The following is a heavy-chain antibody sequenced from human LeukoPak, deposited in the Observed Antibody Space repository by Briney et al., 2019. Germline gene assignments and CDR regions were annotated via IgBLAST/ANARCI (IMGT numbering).Heavy chain of an antibody. D-gene: IGHD3-22*01. CDR1: GFIFGSYA. CDR2: ISGPGDNT. V-gene: IGHV3-23*01. J-gene: IGHJ3*01. CDR3: AKEDYYDSRGHIKLDAFDV. Sequence: PGGSLRLSCAVSGFIFGSYAVGWVRQAPGKGLEWVSTISGPGDNTYYADSVKGRFTISRDNSRNTLYLQMNSLRAEDTAIYYCAKEDYYDSRGHIKLDAFDVWGQGTMVTVSS.